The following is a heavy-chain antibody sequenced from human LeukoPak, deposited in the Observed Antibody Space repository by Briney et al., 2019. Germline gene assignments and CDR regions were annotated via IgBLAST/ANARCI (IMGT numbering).Heavy chain of an antibody. D-gene: IGHD3-22*01. CDR2: IIPIFGTA. Sequence: SVKASSKASGGTFSTYAISWVRQAPGQGLEWMGGIIPIFGTANYAQKFQGRVTITADESTSTAYMELSSLRSDDTAVYYCARGLYYYDGSGYYYYDYWGQGTLVTVSS. CDR1: GGTFSTYA. J-gene: IGHJ4*02. V-gene: IGHV1-69*13. CDR3: ARGLYYYDGSGYYYYDY.